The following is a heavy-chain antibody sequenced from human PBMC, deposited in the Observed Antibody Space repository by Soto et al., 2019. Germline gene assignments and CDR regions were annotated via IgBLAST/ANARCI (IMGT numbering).Heavy chain of an antibody. D-gene: IGHD6-13*01. J-gene: IGHJ6*02. V-gene: IGHV6-1*01. CDR2: TYYRPKWYN. CDR1: GDSVFIHIAA. Sequence: SPSFSLPCAISGDSVFIHIAAWNWIRRNPWRGLEWLGRTYYRPKWYNDYAVSVKSRITINPDTSKNQFSLQLNSVTPEDTAVYYCARDPSLLLHSSTPDDYYYGMDCWGQRTTVAVSS. CDR3: ARDPSLLLHSSTPDDYYYGMDC.